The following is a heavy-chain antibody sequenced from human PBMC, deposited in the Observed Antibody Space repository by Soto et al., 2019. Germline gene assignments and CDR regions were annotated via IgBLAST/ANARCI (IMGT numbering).Heavy chain of an antibody. V-gene: IGHV6-1*01. Sequence: PSQTLSLTCAISGDSVSSNTASWNLIMQSPSRGLEWLGRTYFRSEWYNDYAVSVKSRIIINPDTSNNQFSLQLNSVTPEDTAVYFCAKGDNLGPKTGYAFDPWGQGIMVTVSS. CDR3: AKGDNLGPKTGYAFDP. D-gene: IGHD5-12*01. CDR1: GDSVSSNTAS. CDR2: TYFRSEWYN. J-gene: IGHJ5*02.